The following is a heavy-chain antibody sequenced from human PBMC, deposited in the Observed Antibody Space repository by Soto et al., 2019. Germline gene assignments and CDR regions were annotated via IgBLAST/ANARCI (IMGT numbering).Heavy chain of an antibody. CDR3: ARENMVRGVIINGDFDY. V-gene: IGHV3-23*01. CDR2: ISGSGGSP. Sequence: GGSLRLSCAASGFTFSSYTMAWVRQAPGKGLEWVSSISGSGGSPNYADSVQGRFTISRDNYKNTVSLQMNSLRAEDTAMYYCARENMVRGVIINGDFDYWGQGTLVTVSS. J-gene: IGHJ4*02. D-gene: IGHD3-10*01. CDR1: GFTFSSYT.